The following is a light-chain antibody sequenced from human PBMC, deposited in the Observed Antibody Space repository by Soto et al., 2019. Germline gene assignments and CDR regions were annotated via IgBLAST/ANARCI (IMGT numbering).Light chain of an antibody. CDR3: QHFTTTPLT. CDR2: GAS. CDR1: QSISSDH. J-gene: IGKJ5*01. V-gene: IGKV3-20*01. Sequence: EIVLTQSPGTLSLSPGERATLSCRASQSISSDHLAWYQHKPGQAPRLLIYGASSRATGIADTFSGGGSGTDFTLTVSRLEPEDFAVYYCQHFTTTPLTLGQGTRLEIK.